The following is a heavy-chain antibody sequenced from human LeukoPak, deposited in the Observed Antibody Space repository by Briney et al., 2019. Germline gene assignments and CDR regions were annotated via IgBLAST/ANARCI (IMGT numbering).Heavy chain of an antibody. V-gene: IGHV3-53*01. Sequence: PGGSLRLSCAASGFTVSSIYMSWVRQAPGKGLEWVSVIYSGGSTYHADSVKGRFTISRDNSKNTLYLQMNSLRAEDTAVYYCAKDFPPRPLWFGESTWDWGQGTLVTVSS. CDR3: AKDFPPRPLWFGESTWD. J-gene: IGHJ4*02. CDR2: IYSGGST. D-gene: IGHD3-10*01. CDR1: GFTVSSIY.